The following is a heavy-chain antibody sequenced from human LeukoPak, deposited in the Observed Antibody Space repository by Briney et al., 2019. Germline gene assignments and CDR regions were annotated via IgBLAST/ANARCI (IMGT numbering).Heavy chain of an antibody. CDR3: AITTMVRGTYYTDV. CDR1: GGSISSYY. V-gene: IGHV4-59*01. D-gene: IGHD3-10*01. J-gene: IGHJ6*03. CDR2: IYYNGYT. Sequence: SETLSLTCTVSGGSISSYYWSWIRQPPGKGLEWIGYIYYNGYTKYNPSLKSRVTISVDTSKNQISLKQSSVTAADTAVYCGAITTMVRGTYYTDVWGKGTTVTISS.